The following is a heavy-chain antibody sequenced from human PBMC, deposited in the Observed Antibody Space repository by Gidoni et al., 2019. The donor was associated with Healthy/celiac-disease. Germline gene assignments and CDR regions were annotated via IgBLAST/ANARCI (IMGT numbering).Heavy chain of an antibody. J-gene: IGHJ6*02. CDR1: GFTFSSYS. V-gene: IGHV3-48*04. CDR3: ASEGEDYDFYYYGMDV. CDR2: ISSSSSTI. Sequence: EVQLVESGGGLVQPGGSLRLSCAASGFTFSSYSMNWVRQAPGKGLEWVSYISSSSSTIYYADSVKGRFTISRDNAKNSLYLQMNSLRAEDTAVYYCASEGEDYDFYYYGMDVWGQGTTVTVSS. D-gene: IGHD3-3*01.